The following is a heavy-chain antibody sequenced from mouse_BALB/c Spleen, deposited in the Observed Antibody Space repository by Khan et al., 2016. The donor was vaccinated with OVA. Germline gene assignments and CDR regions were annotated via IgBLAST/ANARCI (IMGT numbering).Heavy chain of an antibody. J-gene: IGHJ2*01. CDR1: GYSLTRYG. CDR2: IWAGGST. CDR3: SRSKYLARY. V-gene: IGHV2-9*02. D-gene: IGHD3-3*01. Sequence: QMQLEESGPGLVAPSQSLSITCTVYGYSLTRYGVHWVRQPPGKGLEWLGLIWAGGSTNYNWALMSRLSISIDNSKSLVFLKMNRLKTDETALDYWSRSKYLARYWGQGTTLTVSS.